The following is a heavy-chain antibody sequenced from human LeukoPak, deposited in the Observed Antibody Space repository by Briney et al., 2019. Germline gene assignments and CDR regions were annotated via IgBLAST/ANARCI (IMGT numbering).Heavy chain of an antibody. D-gene: IGHD3-10*01. J-gene: IGHJ4*02. V-gene: IGHV3-23*01. Sequence: GGSLRLSCAASGFTFSSYAMSWVRQAPGKGLEWVSAISGSGGSTYYAESVKGRFTISRDNSKNTLYLQMNSLRAEDTAVYYCAKSKKTGITMVRGKTTYYFDYWGQGTLVTVSS. CDR2: ISGSGGST. CDR3: AKSKKTGITMVRGKTTYYFDY. CDR1: GFTFSSYA.